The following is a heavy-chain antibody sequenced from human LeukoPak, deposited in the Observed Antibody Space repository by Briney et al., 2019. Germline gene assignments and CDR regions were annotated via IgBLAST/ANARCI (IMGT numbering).Heavy chain of an antibody. CDR2: ISGSGGST. CDR3: AKRYCSSTSCSYFDH. V-gene: IGHV3-23*01. CDR1: GFTFSSYA. D-gene: IGHD2-2*01. Sequence: GGSLRLSCAASGFTFSSYAMSWVRQAPGEGLEWVSAISGSGGSTNYADSVKGRFTISRDNSKNTLYLQMNSQRAEDTAVYYCAKRYCSSTSCSYFDHWGQGTLVTVSS. J-gene: IGHJ4*02.